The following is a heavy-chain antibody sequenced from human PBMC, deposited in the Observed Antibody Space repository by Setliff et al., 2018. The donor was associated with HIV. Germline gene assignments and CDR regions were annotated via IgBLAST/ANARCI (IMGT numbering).Heavy chain of an antibody. CDR2: FQTGGRP. CDR3: ARFTSGWYAHY. J-gene: IGHJ4*02. V-gene: IGHV4-61*09. D-gene: IGHD6-19*01. Sequence: PSETLSLTCIVSGDSISRGEYYWSWIRQTAGKGLESIGHFQTGGRPTYNPSLESRLTISVDTSKNQFSLKLTSVTVADTAVYYCARFTSGWYAHYWGLGTLVTVSS. CDR1: GDSISRGEYY.